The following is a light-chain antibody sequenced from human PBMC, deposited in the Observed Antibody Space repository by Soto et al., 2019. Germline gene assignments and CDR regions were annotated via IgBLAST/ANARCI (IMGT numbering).Light chain of an antibody. J-gene: IGLJ3*02. CDR2: GTT. V-gene: IGLV1-40*01. Sequence: QSVLTQPPSVSGAPGQRITISCTGSPSNIGAGFDVHWYQQFPGTVPKLLIYGTTSRPSGVPDRFSGSQSGTSASLAITGLQAGDEADYYCQSYDTSLSGAWVFGGGTKVTVL. CDR3: QSYDTSLSGAWV. CDR1: PSNIGAGFD.